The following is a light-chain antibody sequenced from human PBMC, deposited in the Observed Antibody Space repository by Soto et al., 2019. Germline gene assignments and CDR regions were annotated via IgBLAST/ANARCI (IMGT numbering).Light chain of an antibody. Sequence: QSVLTQPPSASGTPGQRVTISCSGSISNIGGNTVNCYQQLPGTAPKLLMYTNNQLPRGVPDRFSGSKSGTSASLAISGLESADDGDDYTAALNASLNGVVFAGGTMLTAL. J-gene: IGLJ2*01. V-gene: IGLV1-44*01. CDR2: TNN. CDR3: AALNASLNGVV. CDR1: ISNIGGNT.